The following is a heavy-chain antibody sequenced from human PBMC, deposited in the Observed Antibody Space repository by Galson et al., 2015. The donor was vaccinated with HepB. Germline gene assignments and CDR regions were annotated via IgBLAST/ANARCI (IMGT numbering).Heavy chain of an antibody. V-gene: IGHV3-33*01. CDR3: ARDLGSRSGGSNWFDP. CDR1: GFTFSSYG. J-gene: IGHJ5*02. CDR2: IWYDGSNK. D-gene: IGHD3-10*01. Sequence: SLRVSCAASGFTFSSYGMHWVRQAPGKGLEWVAVIWYDGSNKYYADSVKGRFTISRDNSKNTLYLQMNSLRAEDTAVYYCARDLGSRSGGSNWFDPWGQGTLVTVSS.